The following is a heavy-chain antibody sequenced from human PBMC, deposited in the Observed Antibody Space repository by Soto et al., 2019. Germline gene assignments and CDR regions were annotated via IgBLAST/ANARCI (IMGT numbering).Heavy chain of an antibody. Sequence: QVQLVQSGAEEKKPGASVKVSCKASGYTFTSSGMQWVRQAPGQRLEWMGWINGGNGDTKYSQKFQDRVTITRDASAGNAYMELSSLRFEDTAVYYCAREVYGGNVYFDFWGQGTLVTVSS. CDR3: AREVYGGNVYFDF. V-gene: IGHV1-3*05. J-gene: IGHJ4*02. CDR2: INGGNGDT. D-gene: IGHD4-17*01. CDR1: GYTFTSSG.